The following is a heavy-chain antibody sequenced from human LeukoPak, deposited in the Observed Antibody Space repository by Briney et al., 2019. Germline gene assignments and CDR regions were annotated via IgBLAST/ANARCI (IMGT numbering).Heavy chain of an antibody. CDR2: ISYDGSNK. CDR3: TRPTSSWYEASH. V-gene: IGHV3-30*04. CDR1: GFTFSSYA. Sequence: GGSLRLSCAASGFTFSSYAMHWVRQAPGKGLEWVAVISYDGSNKYYADSVKGRFTISRDNSKNTLYLQMNSLRAEDTAVFYCTRPTSSWYEASHWGQGTLVTVSS. D-gene: IGHD6-13*01. J-gene: IGHJ4*02.